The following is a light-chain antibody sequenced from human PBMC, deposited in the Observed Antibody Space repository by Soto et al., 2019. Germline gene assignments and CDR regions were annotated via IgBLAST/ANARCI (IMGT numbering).Light chain of an antibody. CDR1: SSDIGGYNY. Sequence: QSALTQPASMSGSPGQSITISCTGTSSDIGGYNYVSWYQQHPGNPPKLMIYEVSNRPSGVSNRFSGSKSGNTASLTISGLQAEDEADYYCSSHTTSNTQVFGGGTKLTVL. J-gene: IGLJ3*02. V-gene: IGLV2-14*01. CDR2: EVS. CDR3: SSHTTSNTQV.